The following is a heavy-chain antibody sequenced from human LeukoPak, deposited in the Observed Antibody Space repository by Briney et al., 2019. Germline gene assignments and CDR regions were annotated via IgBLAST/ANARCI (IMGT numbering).Heavy chain of an antibody. D-gene: IGHD1-26*01. CDR2: INHSGST. Sequence: SETLSLTCAVYGGSFSGYYWSWLRQPPGKGLEWIGEINHSGSTNYNPSLKSRVTITGDTSKNQFSLRLSSVTAADTAVYYCARGGSPVGATNDYWGQGTLVTVSS. CDR1: GGSFSGYY. J-gene: IGHJ4*02. CDR3: ARGGSPVGATNDY. V-gene: IGHV4-34*01.